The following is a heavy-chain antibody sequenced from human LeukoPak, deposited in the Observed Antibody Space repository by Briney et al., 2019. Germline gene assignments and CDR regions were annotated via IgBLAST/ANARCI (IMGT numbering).Heavy chain of an antibody. D-gene: IGHD6-19*01. CDR1: GFTFSRHG. Sequence: GGSLRLSCAPSGFTFSRHGMHWVRQAPGKGLQWVGHIKNDGSETYYLDSLKGRFSISRDNTNNALYLQMNSLRVEDTAVYYCVKNDGWFHLAQWGQGTLVTVSS. CDR2: IKNDGSET. V-gene: IGHV3-7*03. CDR3: VKNDGWFHLAQ. J-gene: IGHJ4*02.